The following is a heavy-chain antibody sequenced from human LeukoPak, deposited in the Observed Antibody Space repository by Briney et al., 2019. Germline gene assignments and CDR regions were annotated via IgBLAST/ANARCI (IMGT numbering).Heavy chain of an antibody. Sequence: ASVKVSCKASGYTFTSYAMHWVRQAPGQRLEWMGWINAGNGNTKYSQKFQGSVTITRDTSASTAYMELSSLRSEDTAVYYCARTYYYGSGSYYTPAFDIWGQGTMVTVSS. CDR1: GYTFTSYA. D-gene: IGHD3-10*01. CDR3: ARTYYYGSGSYYTPAFDI. J-gene: IGHJ3*02. CDR2: INAGNGNT. V-gene: IGHV1-3*01.